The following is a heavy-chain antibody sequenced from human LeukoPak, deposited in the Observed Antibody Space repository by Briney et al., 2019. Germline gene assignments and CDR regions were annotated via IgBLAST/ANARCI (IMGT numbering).Heavy chain of an antibody. J-gene: IGHJ6*03. V-gene: IGHV3-7*01. CDR3: ARGAAGNYYYYYMDV. CDR1: GFTFSSYW. Sequence: GGSLRLSCAASGFTFSSYWMSWVRQAPGKGLEWVANIKQDGSEKYYVDSVKGRFTISRDNAKNSLYLQMNSLRAEDTAVYYCARGAAGNYYYYYMDVWGKGTTATVSS. D-gene: IGHD6-13*01. CDR2: IKQDGSEK.